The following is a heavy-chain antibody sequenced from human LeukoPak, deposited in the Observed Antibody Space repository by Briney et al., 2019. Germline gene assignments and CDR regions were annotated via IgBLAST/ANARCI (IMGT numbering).Heavy chain of an antibody. D-gene: IGHD3-10*01. CDR3: ARDRGWQSFDY. J-gene: IGHJ4*02. V-gene: IGHV3-7*01. CDR2: INNDGSEV. Sequence: PGGSLRLSCVASGFSFSSYWLTWLRQTSGKGLERVANINNDGSEVYYIDSVKGRFTISRDNAKNLVYLQMNSLRVEDTAVYYRARDRGWQSFDYWGQGTRVIVSS. CDR1: GFSFSSYW.